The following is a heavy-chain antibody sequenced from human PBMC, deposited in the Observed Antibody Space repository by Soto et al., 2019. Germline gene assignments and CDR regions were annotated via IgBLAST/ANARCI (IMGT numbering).Heavy chain of an antibody. V-gene: IGHV4-39*01. Sequence: DTLSLTCTVSGSSINSSGYYWGWIRQPPGKGLEWIGSMFYGVSTYYNPSLKSRVTVSVDTSKNQFSLNLRSVTAADTAVYYCARLPSRHLVDYWGQGTLVTVSS. CDR3: ARLPSRHLVDY. CDR2: MFYGVST. J-gene: IGHJ4*02. D-gene: IGHD3-3*02. CDR1: GSSINSSGYY.